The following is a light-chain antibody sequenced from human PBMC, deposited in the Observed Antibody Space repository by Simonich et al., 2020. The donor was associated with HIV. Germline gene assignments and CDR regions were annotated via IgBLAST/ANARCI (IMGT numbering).Light chain of an antibody. CDR3: SSYTSSSTVV. V-gene: IGLV2-14*03. J-gene: IGLJ2*01. CDR2: DVS. Sequence: QSALTQPASVSGSPGQSITIFCTGTSSDVGGYDYVSWYQPHPGKAPKLMIYDVSTRPSGVFNRFSGSKSGNTASLTISGLQAEDEADYYCSSYTSSSTVVFGGGTKLTVL. CDR1: SSDVGGYDY.